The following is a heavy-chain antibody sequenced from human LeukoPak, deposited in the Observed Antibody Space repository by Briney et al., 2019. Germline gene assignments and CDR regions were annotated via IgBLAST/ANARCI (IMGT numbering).Heavy chain of an antibody. Sequence: ASVNVSCKASGYTFTSYGISWVRQAPGQGLEWMGWISAYNGNTNYAQKLQGRVTMTTDTSTSTAYMELRSLRSDDTAVYYCARDPPYYYGSGSSTYYYYYMDVWGKGTTVTVSS. CDR2: ISAYNGNT. D-gene: IGHD3-10*01. J-gene: IGHJ6*03. CDR1: GYTFTSYG. CDR3: ARDPPYYYGSGSSTYYYYYMDV. V-gene: IGHV1-18*01.